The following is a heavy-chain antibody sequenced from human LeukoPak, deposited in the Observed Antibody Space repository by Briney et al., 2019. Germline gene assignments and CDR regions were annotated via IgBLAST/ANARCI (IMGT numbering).Heavy chain of an antibody. V-gene: IGHV4-34*01. D-gene: IGHD7-27*01. CDR1: GGSFSGYY. Sequence: PSETLSLTCAVYGGSFSGYYWSWIRQPPGKGLEWIGEINHSGSTNYNPSLKSRVTISVDTSKNQFSLKLSSVTAADTAVYYCARVDLGIADYWGQGTLVTVSS. CDR2: INHSGST. J-gene: IGHJ4*02. CDR3: ARVDLGIADY.